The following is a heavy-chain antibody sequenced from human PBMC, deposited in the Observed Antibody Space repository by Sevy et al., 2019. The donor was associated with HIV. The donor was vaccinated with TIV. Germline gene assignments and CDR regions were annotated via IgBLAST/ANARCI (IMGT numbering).Heavy chain of an antibody. CDR3: VAANTWQDY. CDR1: GFTFSSYW. D-gene: IGHD2-15*01. J-gene: IGHJ4*02. V-gene: IGHV3-74*01. Sequence: GGSLRLSCAASGFTFSSYWMHWVRQAPGKGPVWVSGVNSDGSSTNYADSVKGRFTMSRDSAKNMLYLQMNSLRAEDTAGYFCVAANTWQDYWGQGTLVTVSS. CDR2: VNSDGSST.